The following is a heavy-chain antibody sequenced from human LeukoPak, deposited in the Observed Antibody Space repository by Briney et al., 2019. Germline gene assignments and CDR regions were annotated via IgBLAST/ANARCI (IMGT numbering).Heavy chain of an antibody. D-gene: IGHD3-10*01. CDR2: IYYSGST. CDR3: ARVWYYYGSGGIDY. J-gene: IGHJ4*02. Sequence: SQTLSLTCTVSGGSISSGDYYWSRIRQPPGKGLEWIGYIYYSGSTYYNPSLKSRVTISVDTSKNQFSLKLSSVTAADTAVYFCARVWYYYGSGGIDYWGQGTLVTVSS. CDR1: GGSISSGDYY. V-gene: IGHV4-30-4*08.